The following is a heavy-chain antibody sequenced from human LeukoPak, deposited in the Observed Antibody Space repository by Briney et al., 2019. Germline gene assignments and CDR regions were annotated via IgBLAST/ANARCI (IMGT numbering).Heavy chain of an antibody. Sequence: SQTLSLTCAISGDSVSSNSAAWNWIRQSPSRGLEWLGRTYYRSKWYNDYAVSVKSRITINPDTSKNQFSLQLSSVTAADTAVYYCARGWTRASSSWYKVWGQGTLVTVSS. D-gene: IGHD6-13*01. CDR1: GDSVSSNSAA. V-gene: IGHV6-1*01. J-gene: IGHJ4*02. CDR3: ARGWTRASSSWYKV. CDR2: TYYRSKWYN.